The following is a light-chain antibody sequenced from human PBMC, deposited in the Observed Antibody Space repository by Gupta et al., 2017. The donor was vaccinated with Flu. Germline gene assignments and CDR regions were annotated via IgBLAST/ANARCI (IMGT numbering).Light chain of an antibody. CDR2: GAS. J-gene: IGKJ1*01. CDR1: QIISRY. Sequence: DIQMTQSPSSLSASVGDRVTITCRASQIISRYLNWYQQKPGKPPMLLIYGASTLQSGVPSRFSGSGSGTDYTLTISRLQPEDFATYYCQQCDIFTRTFGQGTKVESK. V-gene: IGKV1-39*01. CDR3: QQCDIFTRT.